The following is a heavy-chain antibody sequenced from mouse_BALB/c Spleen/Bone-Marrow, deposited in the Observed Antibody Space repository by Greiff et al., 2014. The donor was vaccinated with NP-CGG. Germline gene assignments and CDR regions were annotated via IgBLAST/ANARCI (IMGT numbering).Heavy chain of an antibody. D-gene: IGHD4-1*01. Sequence: QVQLQQSGMQLFACRTSVKMPCKASGYTFTSYWMHWVKQRPGQGLEWIGDIYPGSDSTNYNEKFKSKATLTVDTSSSTAYMQLSSLTSEDSAVYYCAREKDWVFDYGGQGTTLTVPS. V-gene: IGHV1-55*01. CDR3: AREKDWVFDY. CDR1: GYTFTSYW. J-gene: IGHJ2*01. CDR2: IYPGSDST.